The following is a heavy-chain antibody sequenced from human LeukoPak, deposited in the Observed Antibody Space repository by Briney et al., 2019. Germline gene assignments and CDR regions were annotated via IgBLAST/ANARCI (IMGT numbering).Heavy chain of an antibody. V-gene: IGHV1-69*13. D-gene: IGHD2-2*01. CDR1: GVTFSSYA. Sequence: SVKVSCKASGVTFSSYAISWVRQAPGQGLEWMGRIIPIFGTANYAQKFQGRVTITADESTSTAYMELSSLRSEDTAVYYCARGGEKYQLLYIPHTWGQGTLVTVSS. J-gene: IGHJ5*02. CDR2: IIPIFGTA. CDR3: ARGGEKYQLLYIPHT.